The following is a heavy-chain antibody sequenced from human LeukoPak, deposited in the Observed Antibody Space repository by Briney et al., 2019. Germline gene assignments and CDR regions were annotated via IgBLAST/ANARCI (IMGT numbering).Heavy chain of an antibody. CDR2: XXVSGGST. D-gene: IGHD3-10*01. CDR3: AKSYTYYYGSGSYSDY. J-gene: IGHJ4*02. Sequence: PGGSLRLSCAASGFTFSSYAMSWVRQAPGKGLEWXXXXXVSGGSTYYADSVKGRFTISRDNSKNTLYLQMNSLRAEDTAVYYCAKSYTYYYGSGSYSDYWGQGTLVTVPS. CDR1: GFTFSSYA. V-gene: IGHV3-23*01.